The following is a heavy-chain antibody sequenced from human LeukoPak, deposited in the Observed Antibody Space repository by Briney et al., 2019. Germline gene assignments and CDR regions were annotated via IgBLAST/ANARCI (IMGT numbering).Heavy chain of an antibody. V-gene: IGHV3-23*01. J-gene: IGHJ5*02. Sequence: GGSLRLSCAASGFTFSSYAMSWVRQAPGKGLEWVSAISGSGGSTYYADSVKGRFTISRDNSKNTLYLQMNSLRAEDTAVYYCARGARRRSYYDSSGYYYWFDPWGQGTLVTVSS. CDR2: ISGSGGST. CDR3: ARGARRRSYYDSSGYYYWFDP. CDR1: GFTFSSYA. D-gene: IGHD3-22*01.